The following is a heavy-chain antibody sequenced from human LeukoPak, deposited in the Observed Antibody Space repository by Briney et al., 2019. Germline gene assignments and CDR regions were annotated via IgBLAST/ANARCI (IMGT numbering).Heavy chain of an antibody. Sequence: GGSLRLSCAASGFTFSSYGMHWVRQAPGKGLEWVAVIWYDGSNKYYADSVKGRFTISRDNSKNTLYLQMNSLRAEDTAVYYCARDLPPITMIVVVMGGLFDYWGQGTLVTVSS. CDR2: IWYDGSNK. CDR3: ARDLPPITMIVVVMGGLFDY. J-gene: IGHJ4*02. D-gene: IGHD3-22*01. CDR1: GFTFSSYG. V-gene: IGHV3-33*01.